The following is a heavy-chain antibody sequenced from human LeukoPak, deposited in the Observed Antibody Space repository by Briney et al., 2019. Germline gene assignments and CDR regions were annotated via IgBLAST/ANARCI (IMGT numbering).Heavy chain of an antibody. CDR1: GDIVSSNSAA. CDR2: TYYRSKWYN. Sequence: SQTLSLTCAISGDIVSSNSAAWNWIRQSPSRGLEWLGRTYYRSKWYNDYAVSVKSRITINPDTSKNQFSLQLNSVTPEDTAVYYCARDSGGDYVLSSAFDIWGQGTMVTVSS. J-gene: IGHJ3*02. D-gene: IGHD4-17*01. V-gene: IGHV6-1*01. CDR3: ARDSGGDYVLSSAFDI.